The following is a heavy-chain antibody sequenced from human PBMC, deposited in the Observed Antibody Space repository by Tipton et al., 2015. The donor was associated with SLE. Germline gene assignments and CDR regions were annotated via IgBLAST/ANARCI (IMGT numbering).Heavy chain of an antibody. J-gene: IGHJ3*02. CDR1: GGSISSHY. CDR3: AGERLHLDGTENTFDI. D-gene: IGHD2/OR15-2a*01. CDR2: VYYTGIT. V-gene: IGHV4-59*11. Sequence: LRLSCTVSGGSISSHYWSWIRQPPGKGLEWIGYVYYTGITNYKSSLKSRVTISVDTSKNQFSLKLTSVTAADTAVYYSAGERLHLDGTENTFDIWGQGTMVTVSS.